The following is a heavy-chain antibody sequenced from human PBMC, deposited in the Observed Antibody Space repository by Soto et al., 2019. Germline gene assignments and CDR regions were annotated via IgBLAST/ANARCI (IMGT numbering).Heavy chain of an antibody. CDR3: ARRSSGWYFDY. CDR1: GFTFSSYA. J-gene: IGHJ4*02. CDR2: ISGSGDST. V-gene: IGHV3-23*01. D-gene: IGHD6-19*01. Sequence: EVQLLESGGGLVQPGGSLRLSCAASGFTFSSYAMNWFRQAPGKGLEWVSVISGSGDSTYYADSVKGRFTISRDNSKNTLYLQMNSLRAEDTAVYYCARRSSGWYFDYWGQGTLVTVST.